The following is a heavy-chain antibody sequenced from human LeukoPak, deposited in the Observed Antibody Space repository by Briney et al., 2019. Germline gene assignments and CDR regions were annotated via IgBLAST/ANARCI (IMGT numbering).Heavy chain of an antibody. V-gene: IGHV3-7*01. Sequence: GGSLRLSCAASGFTFSSYWMSWVRQAPGEGLEWVANIKQDGSEKYYVDSVKGRLTISRDNAKNSLYLQMNSLRAEDTAVYYCARVGRYSSSWYEEDYWGQGTLVTVSS. CDR2: IKQDGSEK. D-gene: IGHD6-13*01. CDR1: GFTFSSYW. J-gene: IGHJ4*02. CDR3: ARVGRYSSSWYEEDY.